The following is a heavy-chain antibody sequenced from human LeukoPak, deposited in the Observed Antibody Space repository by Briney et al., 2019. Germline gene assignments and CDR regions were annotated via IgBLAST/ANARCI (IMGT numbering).Heavy chain of an antibody. CDR1: GGSIKNYY. CDR3: ARAGYCSSTSCQWVPLV. V-gene: IGHV4-59*01. Sequence: PSETLSPTCTVSGGSIKNYYWIWIRQSPGKGLEWIGYIYYSGSTNYNPSLKSRVTISVDTSKNQFSLKLNSVTAADTAVYYCARAGYCSSTSCQWVPLVWGQGTTVTVSS. CDR2: IYYSGST. J-gene: IGHJ6*02. D-gene: IGHD2-2*03.